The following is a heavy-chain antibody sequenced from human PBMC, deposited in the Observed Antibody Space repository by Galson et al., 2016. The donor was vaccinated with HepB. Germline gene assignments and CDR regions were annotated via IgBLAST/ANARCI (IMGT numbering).Heavy chain of an antibody. D-gene: IGHD3-22*01. CDR2: IYHSGYT. CDR1: GGSIRSYY. J-gene: IGHJ2*01. V-gene: IGHV4-59*01. Sequence: ETLSLTCTVSGGSIRSYYWSWIRQPPEKGLEWIGYIYHSGYTNCNPSLKSRVTISVDTSKNQFSLRLSSVTAADTAVYYCAREVHSSSSLTTYYYFDLWGRGTLVTVSS. CDR3: AREVHSSSSLTTYYYFDL.